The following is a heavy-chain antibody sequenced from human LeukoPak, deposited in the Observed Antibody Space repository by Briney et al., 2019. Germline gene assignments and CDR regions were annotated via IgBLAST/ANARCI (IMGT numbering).Heavy chain of an antibody. CDR3: ARDDFWSGYYYYFDH. Sequence: GGSLRLSCAASGFTVSSNDMSWVRQAPGKGLEWVSLIYSGGSIYYADSVKGRFTISRDNPKNSLYLQMNSLRAEDTAVYYCARDDFWSGYYYYFDHWGQGTLVTVSS. CDR1: GFTVSSND. D-gene: IGHD3-3*01. CDR2: IYSGGSI. J-gene: IGHJ4*02. V-gene: IGHV3-53*01.